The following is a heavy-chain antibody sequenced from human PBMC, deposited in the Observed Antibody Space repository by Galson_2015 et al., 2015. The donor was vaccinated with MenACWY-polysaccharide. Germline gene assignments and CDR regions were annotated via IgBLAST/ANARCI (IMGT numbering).Heavy chain of an antibody. V-gene: IGHV3-74*01. J-gene: IGHJ5*02. D-gene: IGHD2-15*01. CDR3: TKAGAKYCSGSSCYFNWFDP. CDR1: GFSFSTYW. Sequence: SLRLSCAASGFSFSTYWMHWVRHAPGKGLVWVSRINADGSATGYADSVRGRFTISRDNAKNTLYLEMNSLRAEDTAVYHCTKAGAKYCSGSSCYFNWFDPWGQGTLVTVSS. CDR2: INADGSAT.